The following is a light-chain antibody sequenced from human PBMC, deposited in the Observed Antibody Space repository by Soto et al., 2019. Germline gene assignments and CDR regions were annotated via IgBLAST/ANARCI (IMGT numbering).Light chain of an antibody. CDR3: QQSFETPLT. V-gene: IGKV1D-8*03. CDR2: GAS. Sequence: VIWMTQSPSLLSASTGDRVTISCRMSQGISSYLAWYQQKPGKAPNLLIFGASRLQSGVSSRFSGSGSGTDFTLTISSLQPEDFALYYCQQSFETPLTFGGGTKVDIK. J-gene: IGKJ4*01. CDR1: QGISSY.